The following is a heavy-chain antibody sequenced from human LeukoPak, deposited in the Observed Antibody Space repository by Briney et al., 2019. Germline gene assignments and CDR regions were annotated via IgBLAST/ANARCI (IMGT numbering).Heavy chain of an antibody. Sequence: PSVTLSLTCTVSGDSVSSASYYWSWIRQPPGKGLEWIGYIYYSGSTNYNPSLKSRVTISVDTSKNQFSLKLSSVTAADTAVYYCARQRDPFDYWGQGTLVTVSS. J-gene: IGHJ4*02. CDR1: GDSVSSASYY. CDR2: IYYSGST. D-gene: IGHD5-24*01. V-gene: IGHV4-61*01. CDR3: ARQRDPFDY.